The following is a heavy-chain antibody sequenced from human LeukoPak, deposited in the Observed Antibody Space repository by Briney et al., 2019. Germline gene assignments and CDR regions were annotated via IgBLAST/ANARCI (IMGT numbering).Heavy chain of an antibody. Sequence: SVKVSCKASGGTFSSYAISWVRQAPGQGLEWMGGIIPIFGTANYTQKFQGRVTITADESTSTAYMELSSLRSEDTAVYYCARSGARRDGYNYLDYWGQGTLVTVSS. V-gene: IGHV1-69*13. CDR1: GGTFSSYA. J-gene: IGHJ4*02. D-gene: IGHD5-24*01. CDR2: IIPIFGTA. CDR3: ARSGARRDGYNYLDY.